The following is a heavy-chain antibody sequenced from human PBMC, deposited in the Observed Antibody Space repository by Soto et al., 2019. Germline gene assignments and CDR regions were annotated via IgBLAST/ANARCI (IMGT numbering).Heavy chain of an antibody. CDR1: GFTFSSYG. Sequence: QVQLVESGGGVVQPGRSLRLSCAASGFTFSSYGMHWVRQAPGKGLEWVAVISYDGSNKYYADSVKGRFTISRDNSKNTLYLQMNSLRAEDTAVYYCAKASARADFWSIDYWGQGTLVTVSS. V-gene: IGHV3-30*18. CDR2: ISYDGSNK. J-gene: IGHJ4*02. CDR3: AKASARADFWSIDY. D-gene: IGHD3-3*01.